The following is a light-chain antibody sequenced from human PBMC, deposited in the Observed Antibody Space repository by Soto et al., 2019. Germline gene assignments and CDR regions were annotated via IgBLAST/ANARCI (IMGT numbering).Light chain of an antibody. V-gene: IGKV3D-15*01. CDR3: QQYNNWPPIT. Sequence: VMTQSPATLSVSTGESASLSCSASQSISSNLAWYQQKPGQAPRLLIYDASNRATGIPARFSGSGSGTEFILTISSLQSEDFGVYYCQQYNNWPPITFGQGTRLEIK. J-gene: IGKJ5*01. CDR2: DAS. CDR1: QSISSN.